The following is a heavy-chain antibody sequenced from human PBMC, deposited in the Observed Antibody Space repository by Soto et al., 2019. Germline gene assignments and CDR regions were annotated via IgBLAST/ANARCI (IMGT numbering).Heavy chain of an antibody. J-gene: IGHJ4*02. CDR2: IDPKNGGT. CDR3: GRDDYGIFPY. V-gene: IGHV1-2*02. D-gene: IGHD3-10*01. Sequence: ASVKVSCKASGYSISAYYIHWVRQAPGQGLEWMGWIDPKNGGTVSAQKFQGRLTMTRDTSISTVYMDLSGLTSDDTALYYCGRDDYGIFPYWGQGSLLTVSS. CDR1: GYSISAYY.